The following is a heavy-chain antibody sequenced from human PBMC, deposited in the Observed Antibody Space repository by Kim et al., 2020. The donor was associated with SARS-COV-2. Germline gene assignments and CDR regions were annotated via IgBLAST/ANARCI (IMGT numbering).Heavy chain of an antibody. CDR2: IYNTGST. CDR3: ARAPKHPYSPGAMDV. J-gene: IGHJ6*02. D-gene: IGHD3-16*02. Sequence: SETLSLTCTVSGGSISGDYWSWIRQTPGKGLEYLGYIYNTGSTTYNPSLKSRLTVSVDTSKNEFSLKLESVTAEDTATYYCARAPKHPYSPGAMDVWGQGTTVTVSS. CDR1: GGSISGDY. V-gene: IGHV4-59*13.